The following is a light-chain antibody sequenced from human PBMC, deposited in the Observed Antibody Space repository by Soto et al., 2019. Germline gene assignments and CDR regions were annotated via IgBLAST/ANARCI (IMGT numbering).Light chain of an antibody. Sequence: QSLLTQPASVSGSPGQSIAISCTGSSSDVGIYNYVSWYQQHPGKVPKLIIYEVTNRPSGVSNRFSGSKSGNTASLTISGLQAEDEADYYCSSYTTSSTRVFGTGTKSPS. CDR1: SSDVGIYNY. CDR3: SSYTTSSTRV. CDR2: EVT. V-gene: IGLV2-14*01. J-gene: IGLJ1*01.